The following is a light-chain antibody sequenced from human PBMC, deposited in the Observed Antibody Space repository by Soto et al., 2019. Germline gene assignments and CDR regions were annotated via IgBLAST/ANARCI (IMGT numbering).Light chain of an antibody. J-gene: IGKJ5*01. CDR1: QSVSNNY. CDR3: QQFDSSAIT. CDR2: GAS. V-gene: IGKV3-20*01. Sequence: EIVLTQSPGTLSLSPGERATLSCSASQSVSNNYLAWYQHKRGQAPRLLIYGASTRATGIPDRFSGSGSGTDFTLTLSRLEPEEFAVYYCQQFDSSAITFGQGTRLEI.